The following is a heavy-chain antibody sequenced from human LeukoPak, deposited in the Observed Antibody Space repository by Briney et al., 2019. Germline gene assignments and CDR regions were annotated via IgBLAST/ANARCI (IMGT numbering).Heavy chain of an antibody. Sequence: SETLSLTCTVSGGSISSSTYYWGWIRQPPGKGLEWIGSIHYRGSTYYNPSLKSRLTISVDTSKNQFSLKMNSVTAADTAVYYCARGQWFRAFWSRGTPVTVSS. CDR1: GGSISSSTYY. V-gene: IGHV4-39*01. CDR2: IHYRGST. J-gene: IGHJ4*02. CDR3: ARGQWFRAF. D-gene: IGHD3-10*01.